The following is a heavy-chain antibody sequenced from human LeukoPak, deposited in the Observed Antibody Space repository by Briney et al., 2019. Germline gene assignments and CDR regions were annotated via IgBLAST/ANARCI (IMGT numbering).Heavy chain of an antibody. CDR2: IYYSGST. CDR1: GGSFSSYY. V-gene: IGHV4-59*01. D-gene: IGHD3-10*01. CDR3: ARSELLWFGGVNSGFDY. J-gene: IGHJ4*02. Sequence: SETLSLTCTVSGGSFSSYYWSWIRQPPGKGLGWIGYIYYSGSTNYNPSLKSRVTISLDTSKNQFSLKLSSVTAADTAVYYCARSELLWFGGVNSGFDYWGQGTLVTVSS.